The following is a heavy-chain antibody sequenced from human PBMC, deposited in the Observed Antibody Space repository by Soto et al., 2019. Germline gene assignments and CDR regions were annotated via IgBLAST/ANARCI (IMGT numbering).Heavy chain of an antibody. CDR3: ARGFSAGKGSPTDF. J-gene: IGHJ4*02. CDR1: GFTFSSFA. Sequence: PGGSLRLSCAASGFTFSSFAMCWVRQAPGKGLDWVSAISGSGGSTYSADSVKGRFTISRDNSKNTLYLQMSSLRAEDTAVYYCARGFSAGKGSPTDFWGQGSLVTVSS. CDR2: ISGSGGST. V-gene: IGHV3-23*01. D-gene: IGHD6-13*01.